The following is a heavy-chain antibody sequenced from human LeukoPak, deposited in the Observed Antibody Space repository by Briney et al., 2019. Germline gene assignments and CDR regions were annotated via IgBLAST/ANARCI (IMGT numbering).Heavy chain of an antibody. J-gene: IGHJ4*02. CDR1: GGSFSGYY. Sequence: KSSETLSLTCAVYGGSFSGYYWSWIRQPPGKGLEWIGEINHSGSTNYNPSLKSRVTISVDTSKNQFSLKLSSVTAADTAVYYCARGGRHTVSFGYCGQGTLVSVSS. CDR2: INHSGST. D-gene: IGHD4-17*01. V-gene: IGHV4-34*01. CDR3: ARGGRHTVSFGY.